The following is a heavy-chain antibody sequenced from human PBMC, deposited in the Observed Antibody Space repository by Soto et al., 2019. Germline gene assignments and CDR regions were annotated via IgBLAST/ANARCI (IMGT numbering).Heavy chain of an antibody. V-gene: IGHV3-20*01. CDR1: GFTFDDYG. CDR2: INWNGGST. Sequence: GGSLRLSCAASGFTFDDYGMSWVRQAPGKGLEWVSGINWNGGSTGYADSVKGRFTISRDNAKNSLHLRMNSLRAEDTALYHCARSLYFGSGSYPPSFGFDSWGQRTLVTGSS. J-gene: IGHJ5*01. D-gene: IGHD3-10*01. CDR3: ARSLYFGSGSYPPSFGFDS.